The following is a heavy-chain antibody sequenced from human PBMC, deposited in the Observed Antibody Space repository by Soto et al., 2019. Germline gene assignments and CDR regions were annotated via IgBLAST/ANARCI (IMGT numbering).Heavy chain of an antibody. CDR2: ISGSGGST. CDR1: GFAFSSYA. J-gene: IGHJ5*02. Sequence: PGGSLRLSCAASGFAFSSYAMSWVRQAPGKGLEWVSAISGSGGSTYYADSVKGRFTISRDNSKNTLYLQMNSLRAEDTAVYYCAKVAPRGGVDWLLSVWFDPWGQGTLVTVSS. CDR3: AKVAPRGGVDWLLSVWFDP. V-gene: IGHV3-23*01. D-gene: IGHD3-9*01.